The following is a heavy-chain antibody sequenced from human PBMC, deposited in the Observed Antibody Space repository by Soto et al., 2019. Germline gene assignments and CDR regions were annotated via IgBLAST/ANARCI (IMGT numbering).Heavy chain of an antibody. V-gene: IGHV3-21*01. CDR1: GFPFRTSS. J-gene: IGHJ5*02. Sequence: GGYLRLSSAASGFPFRTSSMNWVRQAPGKGLEWVSSISSSSVDIYYADSVKGRFTISRDNAKNSLYLQMNSLRAEDTAVYYCARDQGFFDPWGQGTLVTVSA. CDR3: ARDQGFFDP. CDR2: ISSSSVDI.